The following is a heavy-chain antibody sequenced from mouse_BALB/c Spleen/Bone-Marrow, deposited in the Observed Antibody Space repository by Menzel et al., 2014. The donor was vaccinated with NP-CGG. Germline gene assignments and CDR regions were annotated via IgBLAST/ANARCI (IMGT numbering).Heavy chain of an antibody. V-gene: IGHV2-9*02. J-gene: IGHJ4*01. D-gene: IGHD2-3*01. CDR3: ARDDDSYAMDY. CDR2: IWAGGST. CDR1: GFSLTSYS. Sequence: QVQLKESGPGLVAPSQSLSITCTVSGFSLTSYSVHWVRQPPGKGLEWLGVIWAGGSTNYNSALMSRLSISKDNSKSQVFLKMSSLQTDDTDMFYCARDDDSYAMDYWGQGTSVTVSS.